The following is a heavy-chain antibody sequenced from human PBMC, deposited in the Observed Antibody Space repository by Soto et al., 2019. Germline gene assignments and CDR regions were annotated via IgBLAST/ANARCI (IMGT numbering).Heavy chain of an antibody. V-gene: IGHV3-48*03. J-gene: IGHJ3*01. Sequence: EAELVESGGGLVQPGGSLTRSFAASGFIFSDYEVDWVRQGPGRGPEGISYISYCDTTIYYAASVKGRFPISRDDAKKSLYLHMNNLSVNDTAIYFCVKEYCTGETCFDAIDLWGQGTVVTVSS. CDR1: GFIFSDYE. CDR2: ISYCDTTI. D-gene: IGHD2-8*02. CDR3: VKEYCTGETCFDAIDL.